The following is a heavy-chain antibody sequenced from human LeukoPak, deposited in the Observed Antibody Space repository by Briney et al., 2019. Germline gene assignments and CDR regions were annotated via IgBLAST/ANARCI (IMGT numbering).Heavy chain of an antibody. V-gene: IGHV3-23*01. Sequence: GGSLRLSCAASGFTFSNYAMSWVRQAPGKGLEWVSGISGSGRSTYYADSVEGRFTISRDNSKNTLYLQMNSLRAEDTAVYYCARPHSGFDFQGLCYWGQGTLVTVSS. CDR2: ISGSGRST. J-gene: IGHJ4*02. D-gene: IGHD5-12*01. CDR1: GFTFSNYA. CDR3: ARPHSGFDFQGLCY.